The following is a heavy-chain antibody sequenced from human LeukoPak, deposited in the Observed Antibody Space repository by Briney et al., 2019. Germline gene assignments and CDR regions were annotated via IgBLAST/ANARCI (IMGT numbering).Heavy chain of an antibody. V-gene: IGHV1-2*02. D-gene: IGHD2-2*02. CDR2: FNPNSRGT. Sequence: ASVKVSCKASGYTFTGYYMHWVRQAPGQGLEWIGSFNPNSRGTNYAQKFQGRVTMTRDTSISTAYMELSRLRSDDTAVYYCARDRSRVVPAAIHLGYYMDVWGKGTTVTVSS. J-gene: IGHJ6*03. CDR1: GYTFTGYY. CDR3: ARDRSRVVPAAIHLGYYMDV.